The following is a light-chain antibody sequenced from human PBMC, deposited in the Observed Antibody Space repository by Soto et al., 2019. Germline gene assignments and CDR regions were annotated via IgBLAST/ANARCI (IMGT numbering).Light chain of an antibody. Sequence: AIQLTEPPSSLTVSVVDRVTITCRASQGIISSLAWYQQTPGKPPKVLIYDASRLESGVPSSFSGSGSGTDFTLTISSLQPEDLATYYCQQLHEYPITFGQGTRLEIK. V-gene: IGKV1D-13*01. J-gene: IGKJ5*01. CDR2: DAS. CDR1: QGIISS. CDR3: QQLHEYPIT.